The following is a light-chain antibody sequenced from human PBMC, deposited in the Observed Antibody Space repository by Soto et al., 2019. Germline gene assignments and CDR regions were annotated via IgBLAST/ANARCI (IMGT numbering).Light chain of an antibody. J-gene: IGKJ3*01. CDR2: VAS. CDR3: QQYNNWLFT. CDR1: QSVSSN. Sequence: EIVMTQSPATLSVSPGERATLSCRASQSVSSNLAWYQQKPGQAPRLLIYVASTRATGIPARFSGSGSGTEFTLTISSLQSEDFEVYYCQQYNNWLFTFGPGTKVDIK. V-gene: IGKV3-15*01.